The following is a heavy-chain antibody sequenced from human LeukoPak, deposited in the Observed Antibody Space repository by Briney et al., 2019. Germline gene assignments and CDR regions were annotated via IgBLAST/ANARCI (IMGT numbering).Heavy chain of an antibody. D-gene: IGHD3-3*01. J-gene: IGHJ6*03. CDR3: ARVSFYYDFWSGPSGHYYYYMDV. CDR2: IYYSGST. V-gene: IGHV4-59*01. Sequence: PSETLYLTCTVSGGSISSYYWSWIRQPPGKGLEWIGYIYYSGSTNYNPSLKSRVTISVDTSKNQFSLKLSSVTAADTAVYYCARVSFYYDFWSGPSGHYYYYMDVWGKGTTVTVSS. CDR1: GGSISSYY.